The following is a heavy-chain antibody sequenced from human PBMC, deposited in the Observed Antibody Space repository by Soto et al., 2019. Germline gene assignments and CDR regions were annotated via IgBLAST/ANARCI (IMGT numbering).Heavy chain of an antibody. Sequence: ASVKVSCKAAGYSFATYGFSWVRQAPGQGLECVGWISAHNGDTHYSQKFQGRVTLTTDTSTNTGYMELRSLTSDDTAVYFCATEPIYYNDGSGYYPLGHWGQGTLVTVSS. V-gene: IGHV1-18*04. CDR3: ATEPIYYNDGSGYYPLGH. CDR2: ISAHNGDT. CDR1: GYSFATYG. J-gene: IGHJ4*02. D-gene: IGHD3-22*01.